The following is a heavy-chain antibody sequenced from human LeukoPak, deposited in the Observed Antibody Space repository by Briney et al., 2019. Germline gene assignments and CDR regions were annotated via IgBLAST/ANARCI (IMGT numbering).Heavy chain of an antibody. D-gene: IGHD6-19*01. J-gene: IGHJ4*02. CDR2: ISYNGSNK. CDR1: GFTFSSCG. CDR3: ATDSSGWYYFDY. Sequence: PGGSLRLSCAASGFTFSSCGMHWVRQPPGKGLEWVAVISYNGSNKYYADSVKGRFTISRDNSKNTLYLQMNSLRAEDTAVYYCATDSSGWYYFDYWGQGTLVTVSS. V-gene: IGHV3-30*03.